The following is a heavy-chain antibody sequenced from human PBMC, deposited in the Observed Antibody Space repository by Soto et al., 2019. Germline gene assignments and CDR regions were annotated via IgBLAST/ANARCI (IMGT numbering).Heavy chain of an antibody. J-gene: IGHJ6*02. CDR1: GFTFSSYA. CDR2: ISGSGGST. CDR3: AKGLYCSSTSCYTPDYYYYYGMDV. V-gene: IGHV3-23*01. Sequence: GGSLRLSCAASGFTFSSYAMSWVRQAPGKGLEWVSAISGSGGSTYYADSVKGRFTISRDNSKNTLYLQMNSLRAEDTAVYYCAKGLYCSSTSCYTPDYYYYYGMDVWGQGTTVTAP. D-gene: IGHD2-2*02.